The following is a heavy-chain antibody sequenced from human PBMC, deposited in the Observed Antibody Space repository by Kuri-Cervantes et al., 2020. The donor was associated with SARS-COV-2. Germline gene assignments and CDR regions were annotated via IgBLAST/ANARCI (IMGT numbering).Heavy chain of an antibody. Sequence: GGSLRLSCAASGFTFSSYWMSWVRQAPGKGLEWVANTNQDGNEKHYADSVKGRFTISRDNAKNSVYLQMNSLRAEDTAVYYCARDNPLYYWGQGTLVTVSS. CDR3: ARDNPLYY. D-gene: IGHD3-16*01. J-gene: IGHJ4*02. CDR1: GFTFSSYW. CDR2: TNQDGNEK. V-gene: IGHV3-7*04.